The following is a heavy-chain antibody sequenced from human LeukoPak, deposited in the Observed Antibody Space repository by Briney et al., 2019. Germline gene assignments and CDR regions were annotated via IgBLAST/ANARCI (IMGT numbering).Heavy chain of an antibody. D-gene: IGHD6-19*01. J-gene: IGHJ6*03. CDR1: GYTFTSYD. V-gene: IGHV1-8*01. Sequence: ASVKVSCKASGYTFTSYDINWERQATGQGLEWMGWMNPNSGNTGYAQKFQGRVTMTRNTSISTAYMELSSLRSEDTAVYYCARHGVISSGWHHLYYYYYYMDVWGKGTTVTVSS. CDR2: MNPNSGNT. CDR3: ARHGVISSGWHHLYYYYYYMDV.